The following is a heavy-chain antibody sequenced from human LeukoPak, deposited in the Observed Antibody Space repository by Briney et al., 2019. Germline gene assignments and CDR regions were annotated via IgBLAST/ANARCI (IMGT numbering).Heavy chain of an antibody. CDR1: GGSISSYY. D-gene: IGHD3-10*01. Sequence: SETLSLTCTVSGGSISSYYWSWIRQPAGKGLEWIGRIYTSGSTNYNPSLKGRVTMSVDTSKNQFSLKLSSVTAADTAVYYCAATMVQGVQRVWDAFDIWGQGTMVTVSS. CDR2: IYTSGST. J-gene: IGHJ3*02. CDR3: AATMVQGVQRVWDAFDI. V-gene: IGHV4-4*07.